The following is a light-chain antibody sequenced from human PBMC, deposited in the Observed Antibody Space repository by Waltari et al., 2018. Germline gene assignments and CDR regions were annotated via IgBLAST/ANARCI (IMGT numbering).Light chain of an antibody. V-gene: IGLV8-61*01. CDR3: LMYMGSGIWV. CDR1: SGSIPSTSY. J-gene: IGLJ2*01. Sequence: QTVVTQEPSLSVSPGGTVTLTCALSSGSIPSTSYVSWYRQTPGQAPRTLIYKINSRSAGVADRFSGSFLGNKAALTITGAQADDESDYYCLMYMGSGIWVFGGGTKVTVL. CDR2: KIN.